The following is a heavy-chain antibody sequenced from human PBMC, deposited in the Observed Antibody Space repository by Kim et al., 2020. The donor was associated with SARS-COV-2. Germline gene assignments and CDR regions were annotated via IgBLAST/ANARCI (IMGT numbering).Heavy chain of an antibody. CDR2: IYPGDSDT. CDR3: ARRPSPYNWNDDRNAFDI. V-gene: IGHV5-51*01. J-gene: IGHJ3*02. D-gene: IGHD1-20*01. CDR1: GYSFTSYW. Sequence: GESLKISCKGSGYSFTSYWIGWVRQMPGKGLEWMGIIYPGDSDTRYSPSFQGQVTISADKSISTAYLQWSSLKASDTAMYYCARRPSPYNWNDDRNAFDIWGQGTMVTVSS.